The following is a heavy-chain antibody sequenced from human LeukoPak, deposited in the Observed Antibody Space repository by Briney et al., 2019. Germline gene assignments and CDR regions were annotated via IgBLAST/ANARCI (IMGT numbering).Heavy chain of an antibody. Sequence: GGSLRLSCAASGFTFSSYWMHWVRQAPGKGLVWVSRINSDGSSTSYADSVKGRFTISRDNAKNSLYLQMNSLRAEDTAVYYCARVGSHYDNSGYPYWGQGTLVTVSS. J-gene: IGHJ4*02. V-gene: IGHV3-74*01. CDR3: ARVGSHYDNSGYPY. D-gene: IGHD3-22*01. CDR2: INSDGSST. CDR1: GFTFSSYW.